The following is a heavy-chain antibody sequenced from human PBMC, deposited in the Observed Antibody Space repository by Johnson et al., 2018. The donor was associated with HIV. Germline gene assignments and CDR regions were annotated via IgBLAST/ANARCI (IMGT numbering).Heavy chain of an antibody. J-gene: IGHJ3*02. Sequence: VYLVESGGGLVKPGGSLRLSCAASGFTVSSNYMSWVSQAPEKGLEWVSVIYSGGSTYYADSVKGRFTISRDNSKNTLYLQMNNLRLGDTAVYYCARSVHDYSDYLWGRDAFDIWGQGTMVIVSS. CDR1: GFTVSSNY. V-gene: IGHV3-66*01. D-gene: IGHD4-11*01. CDR2: IYSGGST. CDR3: ARSVHDYSDYLWGRDAFDI.